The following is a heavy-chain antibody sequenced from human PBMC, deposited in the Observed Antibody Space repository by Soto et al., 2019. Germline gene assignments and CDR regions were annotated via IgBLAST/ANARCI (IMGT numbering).Heavy chain of an antibody. V-gene: IGHV4-39*01. CDR1: GGSISSSSYY. CDR2: IYYSGST. D-gene: IGHD6-13*01. J-gene: IGHJ5*02. Sequence: QLQLQESGPGLVKPSETLSLTCTVSGGSISSSSYYWGWIRQPPGKGLEWIGSIYYSGSTYYNPSLKRRVTLSVDTSKNQFSLKLSSVTAADTAVYYCARHQSHSSSYVDPWGQGTLVTVSS. CDR3: ARHQSHSSSYVDP.